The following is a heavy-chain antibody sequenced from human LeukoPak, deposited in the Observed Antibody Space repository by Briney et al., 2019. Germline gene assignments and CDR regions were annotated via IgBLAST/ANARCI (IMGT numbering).Heavy chain of an antibody. CDR2: IIPSDGFT. J-gene: IGHJ4*02. D-gene: IGHD6-19*01. CDR3: ARDLVYSSGWYDY. V-gene: IGHV1-46*01. Sequence: ASVKVSCKASGYTFFTYYVHWVRQAPGQGLEWMGMIIPSDGFTSYAQKFQGRVTMTRDMSTSTVYMELSSLRSDDTAVYYCARDLVYSSGWYDYWGQGTLVTVSP. CDR1: GYTFFTYY.